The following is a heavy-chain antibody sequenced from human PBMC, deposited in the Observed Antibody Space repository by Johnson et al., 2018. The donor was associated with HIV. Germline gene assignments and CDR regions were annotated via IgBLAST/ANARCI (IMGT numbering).Heavy chain of an antibody. CDR2: ISYDGSNK. CDR3: ARGGQLVAFDI. J-gene: IGHJ3*02. V-gene: IGHV3-30*03. Sequence: QVQLVESGGGVVQPGKSLTLSCVVSGLSFSNFGIHWVRQAPGKGPEWVSVISYDGSNKYYADSVKGRFTISRDNSKNTLYLQMNSLRAEDTAVYYCARGGQLVAFDI. CDR1: GLSFSNFG. D-gene: IGHD6-6*01.